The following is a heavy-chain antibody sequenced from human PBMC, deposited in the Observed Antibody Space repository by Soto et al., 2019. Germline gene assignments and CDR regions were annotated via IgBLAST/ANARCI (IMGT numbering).Heavy chain of an antibody. J-gene: IGHJ6*02. CDR2: IKSKTDGGTT. CDR3: WEWLPLLYGMDV. D-gene: IGHD3-3*01. V-gene: IGHV3-15*01. Sequence: PGGSLRLSCAAPGFTFSNAWMSWVRQAPGKGLEWVGRIKSKTDGGTTDCAAPVKGRFTISRDDSKNTLYLQMNSLKTEDTAVYYCWEWLPLLYGMDVWGQGTTVTVSS. CDR1: GFTFSNAW.